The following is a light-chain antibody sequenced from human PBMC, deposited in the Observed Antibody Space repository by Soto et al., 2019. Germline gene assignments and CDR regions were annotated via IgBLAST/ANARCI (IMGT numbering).Light chain of an antibody. CDR1: PSISSY. CDR3: QQCDTSPWT. Sequence: EIVLTQSPDTLSLSPGERATLSCRASPSISSYLAWYQQKPGQAPRLLIYGASSRATGIPDRFSGSGSGTDFTLAISRLEPGDSAVYFCQQCDTSPWTFGQGTKVEIK. CDR2: GAS. J-gene: IGKJ1*01. V-gene: IGKV3-20*01.